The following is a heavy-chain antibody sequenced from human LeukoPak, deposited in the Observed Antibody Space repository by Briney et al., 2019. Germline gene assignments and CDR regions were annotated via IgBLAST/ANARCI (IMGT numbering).Heavy chain of an antibody. CDR1: GGSISSYY. D-gene: IGHD6-19*01. CDR3: ARGRSRIAVAGPNVTAIVYYYGMDV. J-gene: IGHJ6*02. V-gene: IGHV4-4*07. CDR2: IYTSGST. Sequence: SETLSLTCTVSGGSISSYYWSWIRQPAGKGLEWIGRIYTSGSTIYNPSLKSRVTMSVDTCKNQFSLKLSSVTAADTAVYYCARGRSRIAVAGPNVTAIVYYYGMDVWGQGTTVTVSS.